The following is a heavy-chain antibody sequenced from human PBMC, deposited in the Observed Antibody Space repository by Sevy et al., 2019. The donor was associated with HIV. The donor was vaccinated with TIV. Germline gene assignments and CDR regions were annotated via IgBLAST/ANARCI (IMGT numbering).Heavy chain of an antibody. V-gene: IGHV3-33*08. D-gene: IGHD2-21*02. J-gene: IGHJ4*02. Sequence: GSLRLSCAASGFTFSSYVMHWVRQAPGKGLEWVALIWYDGTIKYYADSVKGRFTISRDNSKDTLFLQMNSLTPEDTAVYYCARGGGYCGGDCYSIDYWGQGALVTVSS. CDR2: IWYDGTIK. CDR3: ARGGGYCGGDCYSIDY. CDR1: GFTFSSYV.